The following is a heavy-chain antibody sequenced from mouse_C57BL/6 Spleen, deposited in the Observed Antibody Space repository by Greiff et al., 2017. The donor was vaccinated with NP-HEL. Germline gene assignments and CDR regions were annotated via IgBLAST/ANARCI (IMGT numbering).Heavy chain of an antibody. CDR2: INPSTGGT. Sequence: VQLKESGPELVKPGASVKISCKASGYSFTGYYMNWVKQSPEKSLEWIGEINPSTGGTTSNQKFKAKATLTIDKSSSTAYMQLKSLTSEDSAVYYCARGYYYGSSHSLFAYWGQGTLVTVSA. J-gene: IGHJ3*01. CDR1: GYSFTGYY. D-gene: IGHD1-1*01. V-gene: IGHV1-42*01. CDR3: ARGYYYGSSHSLFAY.